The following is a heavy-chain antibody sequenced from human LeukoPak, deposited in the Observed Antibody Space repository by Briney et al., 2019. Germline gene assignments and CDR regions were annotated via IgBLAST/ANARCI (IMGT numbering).Heavy chain of an antibody. V-gene: IGHV4-34*01. CDR1: GGSFSGYY. D-gene: IGHD6-13*01. CDR3: ARAGIAAAGRERHYYYGMDV. Sequence: SETLSLTCAVYGGSFSGYYWSWIRQPPGKGLEWIGEINHSGSTNYNPSLKSRVTISVDTSKNQFSLKLSSVTAADTAVYYCARAGIAAAGRERHYYYGMDVWGQGTTVTVSS. J-gene: IGHJ6*02. CDR2: INHSGST.